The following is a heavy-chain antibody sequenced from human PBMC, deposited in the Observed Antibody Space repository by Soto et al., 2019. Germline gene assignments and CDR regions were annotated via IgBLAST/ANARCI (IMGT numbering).Heavy chain of an antibody. Sequence: QVQMVQSGAEVKKPGATVKVSCKGSGYTFTSYGISWVRQAPGQGLEWMGWISAYNGNTNYAQKLQGRVTMTTHTSTSTVYMEVRGLRPYDTSVDYCVRNDPVLRGNALNGFDSWGQGTLVNVSS. V-gene: IGHV1-18*01. J-gene: IGHJ5*01. CDR2: ISAYNGNT. CDR1: GYTFTSYG. CDR3: VRNDPVLRGNALNGFDS. D-gene: IGHD2-8*01.